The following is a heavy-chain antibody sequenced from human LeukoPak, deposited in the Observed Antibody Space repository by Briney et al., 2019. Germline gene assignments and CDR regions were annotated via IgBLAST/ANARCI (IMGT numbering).Heavy chain of an antibody. CDR3: ARRCSSTSCLQY. V-gene: IGHV3-11*04. CDR2: ISDSGATI. CDR1: GFTVTAYH. J-gene: IGHJ4*02. D-gene: IGHD2-2*01. Sequence: GGSLRLSRVASGFTVTAYHMSWIRQAPGKGLEWVSYISDSGATIHYADSVNGRFTIARGNARNSVYLQMRSLRAEDTAVYFCARRCSSTSCLQYWGQGTLVTVSS.